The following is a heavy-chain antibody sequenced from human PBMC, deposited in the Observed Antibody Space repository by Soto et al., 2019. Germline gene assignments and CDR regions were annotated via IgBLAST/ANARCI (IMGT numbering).Heavy chain of an antibody. D-gene: IGHD1-26*01. J-gene: IGHJ4*02. CDR2: INTDGSTT. V-gene: IGHV3-74*01. CDR3: ARDPPEWELLLDY. Sequence: GGSLRLSCAASGFTFSSHWIHWVRQAPGKGLVWVSRINTDGSTTNYADSVKGRFTISRDNAKNSLYLQMNSLRAEDTAVYYCARDPPEWELLLDYWGQGTLVTVSS. CDR1: GFTFSSHW.